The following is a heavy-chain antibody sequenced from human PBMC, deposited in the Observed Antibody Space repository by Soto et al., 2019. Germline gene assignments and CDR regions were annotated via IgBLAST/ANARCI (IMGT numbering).Heavy chain of an antibody. Sequence: HPGGSLRLSCAASGFTFSIHGMSWLRQAPGKGLEWVSAIDSGGGITNYVDSVKGRFTMSRDNSKDTLFLQMNGLRAEDTAVYYCAKARDSGSYRPFGHWGPGTLVTVSS. J-gene: IGHJ5*02. D-gene: IGHD3-22*01. CDR1: GFTFSIHG. CDR2: IDSGGGIT. CDR3: AKARDSGSYRPFGH. V-gene: IGHV3-23*01.